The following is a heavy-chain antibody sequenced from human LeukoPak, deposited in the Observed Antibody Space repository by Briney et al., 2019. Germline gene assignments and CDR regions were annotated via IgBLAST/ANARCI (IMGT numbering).Heavy chain of an antibody. CDR1: GGSISSSSYY. CDR2: IYTSGST. Sequence: SETLSLTCTVSGGSISSSSYYWGWIRQPPGKGLEWIGRIYTSGSTNYNPSLKSRVTMSVDTSKNQFSLKLSSVTAADTAVYYCARGIAAAWGYYYYYMDVWGKGTTVTISS. V-gene: IGHV4-39*07. J-gene: IGHJ6*03. CDR3: ARGIAAAWGYYYYYMDV. D-gene: IGHD6-13*01.